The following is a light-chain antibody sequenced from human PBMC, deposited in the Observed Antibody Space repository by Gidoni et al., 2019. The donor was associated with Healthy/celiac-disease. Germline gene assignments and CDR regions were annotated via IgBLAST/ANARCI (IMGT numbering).Light chain of an antibody. Sequence: EIVMTQSTATLSVSPGDRATLSCRASQSVSSNLAWYQQKPGQAPRLLIYGASTRATGIPARFIGSGSGTEFTLTISSLQSEDFAVYYCQQYNNWPPWTFGQGTKVEIK. J-gene: IGKJ1*01. CDR1: QSVSSN. V-gene: IGKV3-15*01. CDR2: GAS. CDR3: QQYNNWPPWT.